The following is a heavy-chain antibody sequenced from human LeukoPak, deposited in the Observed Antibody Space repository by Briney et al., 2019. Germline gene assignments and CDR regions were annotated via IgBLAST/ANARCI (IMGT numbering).Heavy chain of an antibody. D-gene: IGHD6-13*01. V-gene: IGHV3-33*01. J-gene: IGHJ3*02. CDR2: IWYDGTYI. CDR1: GFTFSDYT. CDR3: AREGPTTAVGSGAPDI. Sequence: GGSLRLSCPASGFTFSDYTMQWLRQAPGKGLEWVAVIWYDGTYISYGDSVRGRFTISRDNSKNTLYLQMNSLRAEDTAVYYCAREGPTTAVGSGAPDIWGLGTMVTVSS.